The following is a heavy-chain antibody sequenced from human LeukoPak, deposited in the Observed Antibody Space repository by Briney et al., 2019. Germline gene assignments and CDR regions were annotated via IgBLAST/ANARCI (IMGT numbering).Heavy chain of an antibody. V-gene: IGHV3-23*01. J-gene: IGHJ4*02. CDR3: AKLWRSGYYYFDY. Sequence: PGGSLRLSCAASGFTFSSYAMSWVRHAPEKALEWVSAIRGSGGSTYYADSVTGRFTISRDNSKYTLYLQMNSLRAEDTAVYYSAKLWRSGYYYFDYWGQGTLVTVSS. CDR2: IRGSGGST. D-gene: IGHD3-22*01. CDR1: GFTFSSYA.